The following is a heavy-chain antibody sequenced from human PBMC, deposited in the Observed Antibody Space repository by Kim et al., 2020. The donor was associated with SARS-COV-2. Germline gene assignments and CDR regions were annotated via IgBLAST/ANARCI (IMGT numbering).Heavy chain of an antibody. CDR3: ARDKLWFGELVGLATWFDP. V-gene: IGHV3-30*01. D-gene: IGHD3-10*01. Sequence: GRFTIYRDNSKNTLYLQMNSLRAEDTAVYYCARDKLWFGELVGLATWFDPWGQGTLVTVSS. J-gene: IGHJ5*02.